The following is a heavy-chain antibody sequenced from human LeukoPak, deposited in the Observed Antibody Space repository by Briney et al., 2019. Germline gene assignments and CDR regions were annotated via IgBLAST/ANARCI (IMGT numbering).Heavy chain of an antibody. Sequence: IPSETLSLTCTVSGGSISSYYWSWIRQPPGKGLEWIGYIYYSGSTNYTPSLKSRVTISVDTSKNQFSLKLSSVTAADTAVYYCARDAGHGAPGFDYWGQGTLVTVSS. CDR1: GGSISSYY. V-gene: IGHV4-59*01. J-gene: IGHJ4*02. CDR2: IYYSGST. D-gene: IGHD3-16*01. CDR3: ARDAGHGAPGFDY.